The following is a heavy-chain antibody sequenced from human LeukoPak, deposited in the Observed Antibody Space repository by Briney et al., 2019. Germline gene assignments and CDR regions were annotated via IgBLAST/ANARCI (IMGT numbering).Heavy chain of an antibody. J-gene: IGHJ4*02. CDR1: GFTFSSYS. CDR2: ISSSSSTI. V-gene: IGHV3-48*01. CDR3: ARHRYCSSTSCYGYEDY. Sequence: GGSLRLSCAASGFTFSSYSMNWVRQAPGKGLEWVSYISSSSSTIYYADSVKGRFTISRDNAKNSLYLQMNSLRAEDTAVYYCARHRYCSSTSCYGYEDYWGQGTLVTVSS. D-gene: IGHD2-2*01.